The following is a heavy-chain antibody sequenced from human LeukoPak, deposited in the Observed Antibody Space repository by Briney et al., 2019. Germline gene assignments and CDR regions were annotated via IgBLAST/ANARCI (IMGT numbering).Heavy chain of an antibody. CDR1: GYTFTSYG. Sequence: ASVKVSCKASGYTFTSYGISWVRQAPGQGLEWMGWISAYNGNTNYAQKLQGRVTMTTDTSTSTAYMELRSLRSDDTAVYYCARDLRRAYYDILTGYSINYYFDYWGQGTLVTVSS. CDR3: ARDLRRAYYDILTGYSINYYFDY. J-gene: IGHJ4*02. CDR2: ISAYNGNT. V-gene: IGHV1-18*01. D-gene: IGHD3-9*01.